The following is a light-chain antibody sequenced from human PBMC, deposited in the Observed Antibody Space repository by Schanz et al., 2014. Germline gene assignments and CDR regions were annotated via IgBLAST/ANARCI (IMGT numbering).Light chain of an antibody. V-gene: IGKV3-20*01. CDR3: QQYGSSPRGSLT. Sequence: EIVLTQSPGTLSLSPGERATLSCRASQSVTSSYLAWYQQTPGQAPRLLIYGASSRATGIPDRFSGSGSGTDFTLTISRLEPEDFAVYYCQQYGSSPRGSLTFGGGTKVEIK. CDR2: GAS. J-gene: IGKJ4*01. CDR1: QSVTSSY.